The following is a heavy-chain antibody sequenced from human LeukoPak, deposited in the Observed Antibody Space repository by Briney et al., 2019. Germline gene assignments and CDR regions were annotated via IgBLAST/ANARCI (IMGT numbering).Heavy chain of an antibody. V-gene: IGHV3-21*01. J-gene: IGHJ3*02. CDR2: ISSSSSYI. CDR1: GFTFSSYS. Sequence: GGSLRLSCAASGFTFSSYSMNWVRQAPGKGLEWVSSISSSSSYIYYADSVKGRFTISRDNAKNSLYLQMNSLRAEDTAVYYCARALNYGYYDFWGGYLDAFDIWGQGTMVTVSS. CDR3: ARALNYGYYDFWGGYLDAFDI. D-gene: IGHD3-3*01.